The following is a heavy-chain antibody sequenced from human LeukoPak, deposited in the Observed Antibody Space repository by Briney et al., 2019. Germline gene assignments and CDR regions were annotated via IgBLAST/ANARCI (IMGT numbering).Heavy chain of an antibody. Sequence: GGSLRLSCAASGFTVSSNYMSWVRQAPGKGLEWVSVIYSGGSTYYADSVKSRSTISRDNSKNTLYLQMNSLRAEETAVYYCAREGINPKYGRGYYMDVWGKGTTVTVSS. CDR2: IYSGGST. J-gene: IGHJ6*03. V-gene: IGHV3-53*01. CDR1: GFTVSSNY. D-gene: IGHD1-14*01. CDR3: AREGINPKYGRGYYMDV.